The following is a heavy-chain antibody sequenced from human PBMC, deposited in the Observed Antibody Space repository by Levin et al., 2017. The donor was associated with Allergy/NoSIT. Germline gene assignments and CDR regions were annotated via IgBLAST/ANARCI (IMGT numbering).Heavy chain of an antibody. J-gene: IGHJ4*02. V-gene: IGHV1-3*01. Sequence: ASVKVSCKASGYTFTSYAMHWVRQAPGQRLEWMGWINAGNGNTKYSQKFQGRVTITRDTSASTAYMELSSLRSEDTAVYYCARDGDPGCSGGSCYSGLYYWGQGTLVTVSS. CDR1: GYTFTSYA. D-gene: IGHD2-15*01. CDR3: ARDGDPGCSGGSCYSGLYY. CDR2: INAGNGNT.